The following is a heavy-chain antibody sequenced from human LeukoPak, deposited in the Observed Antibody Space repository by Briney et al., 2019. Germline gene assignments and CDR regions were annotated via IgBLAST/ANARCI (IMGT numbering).Heavy chain of an antibody. CDR2: MNSDGSAI. Sequence: GGSLRLSCRASGFIFSSYWMHWVRQTPGKGLMWVSRMNSDGSAIVYADSVKGRFTISRDNSKNTLYLQMNSLRAEDTAVYYCVRPGGGSCTGDRCYPNFFDYWGQGILVTVSS. D-gene: IGHD2-15*01. CDR1: GFIFSSYW. V-gene: IGHV3-74*01. CDR3: VRPGGGSCTGDRCYPNFFDY. J-gene: IGHJ4*02.